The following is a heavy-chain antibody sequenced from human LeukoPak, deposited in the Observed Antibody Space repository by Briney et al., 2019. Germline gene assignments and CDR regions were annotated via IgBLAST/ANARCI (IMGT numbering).Heavy chain of an antibody. CDR3: ARQSSCSGTNCYPFDY. V-gene: IGHV4-59*08. CDR2: ISYSGST. CDR1: GGSISSDY. D-gene: IGHD2-2*01. J-gene: IGHJ4*02. Sequence: SETLPLTCTVSGGSISSDYWSWIRQPPGKGLEWIGWISYSGSTTYNPSLKTRVTISLDTSKNQFSLKLSSVTAADTAVYYCARQSSCSGTNCYPFDYWGQGTLVTVSS.